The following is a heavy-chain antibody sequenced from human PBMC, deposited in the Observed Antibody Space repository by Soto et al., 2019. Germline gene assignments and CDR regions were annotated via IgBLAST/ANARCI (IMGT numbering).Heavy chain of an antibody. Sequence: PGGSLRLSCEASGLNFEDAWINWVRQAPGKGPEWVGRIKGKDEGETTDYAAPVKGRFTIFRDDSKTTLYLQMNSLRIEDTAVYHCTINSGRTNSGWTWWAVWGPGTTVTVSS. CDR3: TINSGRTNSGWTWWAV. CDR2: IKGKDEGETT. V-gene: IGHV3-15*07. CDR1: GLNFEDAW. J-gene: IGHJ6*02. D-gene: IGHD6-19*01.